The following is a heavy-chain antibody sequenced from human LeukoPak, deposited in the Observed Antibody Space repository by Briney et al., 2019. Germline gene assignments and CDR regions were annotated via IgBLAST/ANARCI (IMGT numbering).Heavy chain of an antibody. CDR3: ASNYDYYYYYYMDV. CDR2: ISSSSSTI. J-gene: IGHJ6*03. Sequence: GGSLRLSCAASGFTFSSYSMNWVRQAPGKGLEWVSYISSSSSTICYADSVKGRFTISRDNAKNSLYLQMNSLRAEDTAVYYCASNYDYYYYYYMDVWGKGTTVTVSS. V-gene: IGHV3-48*04. D-gene: IGHD4-11*01. CDR1: GFTFSSYS.